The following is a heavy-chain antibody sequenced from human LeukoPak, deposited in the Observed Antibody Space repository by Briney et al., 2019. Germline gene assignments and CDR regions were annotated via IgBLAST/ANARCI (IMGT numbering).Heavy chain of an antibody. CDR2: IIPIFGTA. J-gene: IGHJ5*02. V-gene: IGHV1-69*05. D-gene: IGHD3-10*01. CDR1: GGTFSSYA. Sequence: EASVKVSCKASGGTFSSYAISWVRQAPGQGLEWMGGIIPIFGTANYAQKFQGRVTITTDGSTSTAYMELSSLRSEDAAVYYCARCSGSGSYPSAISWFDPWGQGTLVTVSS. CDR3: ARCSGSGSYPSAISWFDP.